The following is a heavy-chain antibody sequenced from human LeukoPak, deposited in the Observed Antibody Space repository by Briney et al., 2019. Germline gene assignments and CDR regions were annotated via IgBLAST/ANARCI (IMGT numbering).Heavy chain of an antibody. V-gene: IGHV3-48*03. Sequence: GGSLRLSCAASGFAFSSYEMNWVRQAPGKGLEWVSYISSSGSTIYYADSVKGRFTISRDNAKNSLYLQMNSLRAEDTAVYYCARKGSSGWYMGYFDYWGQGTLVTVSS. CDR1: GFAFSSYE. CDR3: ARKGSSGWYMGYFDY. D-gene: IGHD6-19*01. CDR2: ISSSGSTI. J-gene: IGHJ4*02.